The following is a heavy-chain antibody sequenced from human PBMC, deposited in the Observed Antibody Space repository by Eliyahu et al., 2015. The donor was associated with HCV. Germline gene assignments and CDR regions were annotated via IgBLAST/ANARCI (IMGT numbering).Heavy chain of an antibody. J-gene: IGHJ4*02. V-gene: IGHV3-23*01. D-gene: IGHD1-26*01. CDR3: AKALRFSGSYFDESGFDY. Sequence: FTISRDNSKNTLYLQMNSLRADDTAVYYCAKALRFSGSYFDESGFDYWGQGTLVTVSS.